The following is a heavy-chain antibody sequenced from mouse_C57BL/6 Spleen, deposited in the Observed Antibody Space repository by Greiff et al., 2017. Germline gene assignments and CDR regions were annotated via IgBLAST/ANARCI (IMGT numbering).Heavy chain of an antibody. V-gene: IGHV2-2*01. J-gene: IGHJ2*01. CDR3: ARERAYGSSSYYFDY. D-gene: IGHD1-1*01. Sequence: VQLQQSGPGLVQPSQSLSITCTVSGFSLTSYGVHWVRQSPGKGLEWLGVIWSGGSTDYNAAFISRLSISKDNSKSQVFFKMNSLQADDTAIYYCARERAYGSSSYYFDYWGQGTTLTVS. CDR1: GFSLTSYG. CDR2: IWSGGST.